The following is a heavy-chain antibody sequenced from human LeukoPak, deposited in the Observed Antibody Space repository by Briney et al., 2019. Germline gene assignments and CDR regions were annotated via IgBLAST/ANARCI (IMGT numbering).Heavy chain of an antibody. CDR1: GFTFSNAW. CDR2: IKSKTDGGTT. D-gene: IGHD5-12*01. V-gene: IGHV3-15*01. J-gene: IGHJ4*02. Sequence: GGSLRLSCATSGFTFSNAWMNWVRQAPGKGLEWVGRIKSKTDGGTTDYAAPVKGRFTISRDDSKNTLYLQMNSLKTEDTAVYYCTTDMSVGGIVATINVDYWGQGTLVTVSS. CDR3: TTDMSVGGIVATINVDY.